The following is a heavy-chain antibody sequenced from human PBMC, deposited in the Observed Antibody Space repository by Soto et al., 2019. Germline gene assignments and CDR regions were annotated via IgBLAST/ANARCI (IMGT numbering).Heavy chain of an antibody. CDR2: INAGNGNT. CDR1: GYTFTSYA. CDR3: ARDLRDSRTIDI. D-gene: IGHD3-22*01. Sequence: ASVKVSCKASGYTFTSYAMHWVRQAPGQRLEWMGWINAGNGNTKYSQKFQGRVTITRDTSASTAYMELSSLRSEDTAVYYCARDLRDSRTIDIWGQATMVTVSS. V-gene: IGHV1-3*01. J-gene: IGHJ3*02.